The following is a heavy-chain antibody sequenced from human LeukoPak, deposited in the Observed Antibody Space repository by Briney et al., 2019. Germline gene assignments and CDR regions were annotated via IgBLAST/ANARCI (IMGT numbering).Heavy chain of an antibody. J-gene: IGHJ6*03. D-gene: IGHD6-13*01. Sequence: ASVKVSCKASGYTFTGYYMHWVRQAPGQELEWMGWINPNSGGTNYAQKFQGRVTMTRDTSISTAYMELSRLRSDDTAVYYCAREGTKSSSSWSHLYYYMDVWGKGTTVTVSS. CDR2: INPNSGGT. CDR3: AREGTKSSSSWSHLYYYMDV. CDR1: GYTFTGYY. V-gene: IGHV1-2*02.